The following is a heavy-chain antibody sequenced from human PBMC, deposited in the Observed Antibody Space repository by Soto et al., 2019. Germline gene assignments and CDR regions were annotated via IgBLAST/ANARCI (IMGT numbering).Heavy chain of an antibody. CDR1: GGSISRGGYY. V-gene: IGHV4-31*03. D-gene: IGHD2-2*03. Sequence: PSETLSLTCTVSGGSISRGGYYWSWIRQNPGKGLEWIGYTYNSVSTYYNPSLKSRVTISVDTSKNHFSLKLISVTTADTAVYFCAREGNLGRWIQPLDSWGQGTLVTVSS. CDR2: TYNSVST. J-gene: IGHJ4*02. CDR3: AREGNLGRWIQPLDS.